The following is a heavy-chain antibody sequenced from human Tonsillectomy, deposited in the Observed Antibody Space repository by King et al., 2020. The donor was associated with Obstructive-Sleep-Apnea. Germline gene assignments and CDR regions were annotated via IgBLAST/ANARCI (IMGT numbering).Heavy chain of an antibody. CDR2: IKSKTDGGTK. V-gene: IGHV3-15*01. Sequence: EVQLVESGGGLVKPGGSLRLSCAASGFTFSNAWMSWVRQAPGKGLEWVVRIKSKTDGGTKDYAAPVKGRFTISRDDSKNTLYLQMNSLKTEDTAVYYCTTDYWGQGTLVTVSS. CDR3: TTDY. J-gene: IGHJ4*02. CDR1: GFTFSNAW.